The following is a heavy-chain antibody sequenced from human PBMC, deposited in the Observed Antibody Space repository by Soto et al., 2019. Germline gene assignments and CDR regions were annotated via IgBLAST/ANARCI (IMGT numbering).Heavy chain of an antibody. CDR1: GGTFSSYA. Sequence: GASVKVSCKASGGTFSSYAISWVRQAPGQGLEWMGGIIPIFGTANYAQKFQGRVTITADESTSTAYMELSSLRSEDTAVYYCASIGYCSGGSCPTSYYGMDVWGQGTTVTVSS. D-gene: IGHD2-15*01. J-gene: IGHJ6*02. CDR3: ASIGYCSGGSCPTSYYGMDV. CDR2: IIPIFGTA. V-gene: IGHV1-69*13.